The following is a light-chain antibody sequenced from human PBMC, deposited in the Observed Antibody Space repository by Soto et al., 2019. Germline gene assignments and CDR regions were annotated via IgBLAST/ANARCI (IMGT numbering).Light chain of an antibody. Sequence: DIQMTQSPSSLSASVGDRVTITCQASQDISNYLNWYQQKPGKAPKLLIYDASNLETVVPSRFSGSGSGTDFTFTIRSLQPEDIATYYCQQYDNRLLTFGGGTKVEIK. CDR1: QDISNY. V-gene: IGKV1-33*01. J-gene: IGKJ4*01. CDR3: QQYDNRLLT. CDR2: DAS.